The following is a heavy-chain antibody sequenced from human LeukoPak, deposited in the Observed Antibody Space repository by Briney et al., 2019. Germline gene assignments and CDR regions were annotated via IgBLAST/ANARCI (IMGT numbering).Heavy chain of an antibody. J-gene: IGHJ3*02. V-gene: IGHV3-7*01. D-gene: IGHD2-2*01. CDR2: IKQDGSEK. CDR3: AREGIVVVLYAFDI. Sequence: GGSLRLSCAASGFTFSSYSMNWVRQAPGKGLEWVANIKQDGSEKYYVDSVKGRFTISRDNAKNSLYLQMNSLRAEDTAVYYCAREGIVVVLYAFDIWGQGTMVTVSS. CDR1: GFTFSSYS.